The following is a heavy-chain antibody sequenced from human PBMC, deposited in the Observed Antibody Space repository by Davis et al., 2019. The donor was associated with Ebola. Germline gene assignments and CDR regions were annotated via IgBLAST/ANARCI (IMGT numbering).Heavy chain of an antibody. Sequence: ASVKVSCKASGGTFSGYAISWVRQAPGQGLEWMGWISAYNGNTNHAQKLQGRVTMTTDTSTSTAYMELRSLRSDDTAVYYCARETYYYDSSGYYYPDYWGQGTLVTVSS. J-gene: IGHJ4*02. CDR2: ISAYNGNT. CDR3: ARETYYYDSSGYYYPDY. CDR1: GGTFSGYA. V-gene: IGHV1-18*01. D-gene: IGHD3-22*01.